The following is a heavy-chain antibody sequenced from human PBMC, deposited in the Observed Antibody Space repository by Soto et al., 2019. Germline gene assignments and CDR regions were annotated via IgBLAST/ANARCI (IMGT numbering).Heavy chain of an antibody. D-gene: IGHD3-10*01. CDR2: IWYDGSNK. V-gene: IGHV3-33*01. CDR1: GFTFSNYG. J-gene: IGHJ4*02. Sequence: QVQLVESGGGVVQPGRSLRLSCAASGFTFSNYGMHWVRQAPGKGLEWVAVIWYDGSNKYYADSVKGRFTISRDNSKNTLYLQMNSLRAEDTAVYYCARDEWGSGSLDYWGQGTLGTVSS. CDR3: ARDEWGSGSLDY.